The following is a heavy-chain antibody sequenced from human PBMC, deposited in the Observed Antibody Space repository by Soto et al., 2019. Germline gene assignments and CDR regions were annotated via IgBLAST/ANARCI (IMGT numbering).Heavy chain of an antibody. J-gene: IGHJ3*02. CDR1: GFSFDDYA. V-gene: IGHV3-9*01. CDR3: VKDKLNAVFVGAFHI. CDR2: ISWNSGNI. Sequence: EVQLVEFGGGLILPGMSLRLSCAASGFSFDDYAMHWVRQAPGKGLEWASGISWNSGNIGYADSVKGRFTISRDNAKDSLYLQMNSLRVEDTALYYCVKDKLNAVFVGAFHIWGQGTMVTVSS. D-gene: IGHD2-8*01.